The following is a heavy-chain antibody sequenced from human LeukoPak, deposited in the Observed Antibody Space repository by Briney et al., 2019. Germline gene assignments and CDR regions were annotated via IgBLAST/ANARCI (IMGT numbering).Heavy chain of an antibody. Sequence: SQTLSLTCTVSASISSGDYDWNWIRQPAGKGLEWIGRVSASGYTNYNPSLRSRITISVDTSKNQFSLELTSVTAADTAVYYCAKISGYSTSRTPDYWGQGTLVTVSS. CDR1: ASISSGDYD. J-gene: IGHJ4*02. CDR3: AKISGYSTSRTPDY. D-gene: IGHD6-13*01. CDR2: VSASGYT. V-gene: IGHV4-61*02.